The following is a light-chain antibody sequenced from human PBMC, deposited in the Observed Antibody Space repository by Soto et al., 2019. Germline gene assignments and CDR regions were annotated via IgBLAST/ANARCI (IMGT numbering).Light chain of an antibody. CDR3: QQYGSSPFT. Sequence: EIVLTQSPGTLSLSPGQRATLSCRASQSVSSSYLAWYQQKPGQAPRLLIYGASSTATGIPDRFSGSGSGTDFTLTIRSLEPEDFAVYYCQQYGSSPFTFGPGIKVDIK. CDR2: GAS. CDR1: QSVSSSY. J-gene: IGKJ3*01. V-gene: IGKV3-20*01.